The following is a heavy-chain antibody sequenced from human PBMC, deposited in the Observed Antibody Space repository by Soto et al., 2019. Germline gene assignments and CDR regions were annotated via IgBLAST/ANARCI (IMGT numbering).Heavy chain of an antibody. J-gene: IGHJ2*01. CDR1: GFTFSSYA. D-gene: IGHD2-2*01. CDR3: AKEYQLLPGWYFDL. Sequence: QVQLVESGGGVVQPGRSLRLSCAASGFTFSSYAMHWVRQAPGKGLEWVAVISYDGSNKYYADSVKGRFTISRDTSKNTLYLQMNSLSAEDTAVYYCAKEYQLLPGWYFDLWGRGTLVTVSS. CDR2: ISYDGSNK. V-gene: IGHV3-30*04.